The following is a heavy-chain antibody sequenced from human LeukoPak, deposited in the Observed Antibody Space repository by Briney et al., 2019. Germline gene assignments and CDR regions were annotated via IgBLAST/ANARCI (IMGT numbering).Heavy chain of an antibody. CDR3: ARSHYGDLGDY. V-gene: IGHV4-38-2*02. J-gene: IGHJ4*02. CDR2: IYHSGST. Sequence: SETLSLTCTVSGYSISSGYYWGWIRQPPGKGLEWIGSIYHSGSTYYNPSLKSRVTISVDTSKNQFSLKLSSVTAADTAVYYCARSHYGDLGDYWGQGTLVTVSS. CDR1: GYSISSGYY. D-gene: IGHD4-17*01.